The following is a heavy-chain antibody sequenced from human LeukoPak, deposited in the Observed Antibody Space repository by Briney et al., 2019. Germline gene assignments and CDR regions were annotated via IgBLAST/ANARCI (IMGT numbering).Heavy chain of an antibody. D-gene: IGHD3-22*01. CDR1: GYTFTGYY. CDR3: ARGGYYDSSGYSPY. V-gene: IGHV1-8*02. J-gene: IGHJ4*02. Sequence: ASVKVSCKASGYTFTGYYIHWVRQASGQGLEWMGWMNPNSGNTGYAQKFQGRVTMTRNTSISTAYMELSSLRSEDTAVYYCARGGYYDSSGYSPYWGQGTLVTVSS. CDR2: MNPNSGNT.